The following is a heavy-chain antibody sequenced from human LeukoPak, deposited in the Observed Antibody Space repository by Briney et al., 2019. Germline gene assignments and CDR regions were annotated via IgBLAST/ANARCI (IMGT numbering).Heavy chain of an antibody. CDR2: IIPIFGTA. CDR1: GYTFTGYY. V-gene: IGHV1-69*05. CDR3: ARWNTVTTFFDY. J-gene: IGHJ4*02. Sequence: ASVKVSCKASGYTFTGYYMHWVRQAPGQGLEWMGRIIPIFGTANYAQKFQGRVTITTDESTSTAYMELSSLRSEDTAVYYCARWNTVTTFFDYWGQGTLVTVSS. D-gene: IGHD4-17*01.